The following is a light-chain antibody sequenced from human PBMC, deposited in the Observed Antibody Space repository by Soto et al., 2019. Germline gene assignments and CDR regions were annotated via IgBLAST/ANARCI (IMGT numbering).Light chain of an antibody. J-gene: IGKJ5*01. CDR1: QIVSSSY. Sequence: EIVLTQSPGTLSLSPGERATLSCRASQIVSSSYLAWYQQKPGQAPRLLIYGASSRATGIPDRFSGSGSGTDFTLTITSLEPEDFAVYFCHQSYNWPRVNFGQGTRLEIK. CDR3: HQSYNWPRVN. V-gene: IGKV3D-20*02. CDR2: GAS.